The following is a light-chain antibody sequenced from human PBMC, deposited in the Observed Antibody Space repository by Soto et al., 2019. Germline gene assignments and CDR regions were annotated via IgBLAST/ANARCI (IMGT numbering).Light chain of an antibody. CDR2: GAS. Sequence: EIALTQSPGTLSLYPGERATLSCRASQSVSRSYLAWYQQKPGQAPRLLIYGASTRATGIPDRFSGSGSGTDFTLTISTLEPEDFEVYYCQQYGSSRWTFGQGTKVEFK. V-gene: IGKV3-20*01. J-gene: IGKJ1*01. CDR1: QSVSRSY. CDR3: QQYGSSRWT.